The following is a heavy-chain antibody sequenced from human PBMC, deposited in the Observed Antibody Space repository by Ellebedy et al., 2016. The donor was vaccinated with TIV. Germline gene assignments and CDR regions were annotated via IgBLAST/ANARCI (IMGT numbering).Heavy chain of an antibody. CDR3: ARYGGGGQRGPRFDR. J-gene: IGHJ5*02. Sequence: SETLSLXCTVSGDSMNNYYWSWIRQPPGKGLEWIGYIYYIGSTDYNPSFKSRVTISVDTSRSQFSLRLNSVTAADTAVYYCARYGGGGQRGPRFDRWGQGALVTVSS. V-gene: IGHV4-59*12. D-gene: IGHD3-16*01. CDR1: GDSMNNYY. CDR2: IYYIGST.